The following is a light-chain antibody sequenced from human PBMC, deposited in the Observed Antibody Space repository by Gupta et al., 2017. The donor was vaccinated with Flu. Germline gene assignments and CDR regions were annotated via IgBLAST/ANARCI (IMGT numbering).Light chain of an antibody. J-gene: IGKJ2*01. CDR3: QQDGSSPRT. CDR1: QSVSSSY. V-gene: IGKV3-20*01. CDR2: GAS. Sequence: IVLTQPPCPLSLSPGERATLSCRASQSVSSSYLAWYQQIPEQAPRLLIYGASSRATGIPDRFSGSGSGTDFALTISRLEPEDFAVYYCQQDGSSPRTFGQGTKLEIK.